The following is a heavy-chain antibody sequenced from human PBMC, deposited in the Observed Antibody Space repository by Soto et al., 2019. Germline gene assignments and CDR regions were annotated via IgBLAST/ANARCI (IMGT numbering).Heavy chain of an antibody. J-gene: IGHJ6*02. D-gene: IGHD2-2*01. CDR1: GFTFSSYA. V-gene: IGHV3-23*01. CDR2: ISTSGAYT. Sequence: GGSLRLSCAASGFTFSSYAMSWVRQAPGKGLEWVSAISTSGAYTYYADSVKGRFTISRDNSKNTLYLQLNSPRAEDTAVYYCAKDPHASPGATGPYGMDVWGQGTTVTVSS. CDR3: AKDPHASPGATGPYGMDV.